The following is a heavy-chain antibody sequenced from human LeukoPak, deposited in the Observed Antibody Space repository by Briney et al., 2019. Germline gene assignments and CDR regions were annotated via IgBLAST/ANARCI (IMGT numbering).Heavy chain of an antibody. V-gene: IGHV4-31*03. CDR1: GGSISSGGYY. CDR2: IYYSGSA. J-gene: IGHJ3*02. D-gene: IGHD3-22*01. Sequence: SQTLSLTCTVSGGSISSGGYYWSWIRQHPGKGLEWIGNIYYSGSAYHNPPLKSRVIISVDTSKNQFSLKLNSVTAADTAVYYCTRDSFEGYYYDSSGYYADAFDIWGQGTMVTVSS. CDR3: TRDSFEGYYYDSSGYYADAFDI.